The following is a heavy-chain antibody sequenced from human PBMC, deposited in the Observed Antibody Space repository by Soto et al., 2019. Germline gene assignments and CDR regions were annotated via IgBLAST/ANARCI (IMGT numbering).Heavy chain of an antibody. CDR1: GFTFGSYA. Sequence: PGGSLRLSCPPSGFTFGSYAMSWVRQPQGKGLEWVSAIGGSGGSTYSADSVKGRFTISRDNSKNTLYLQMNSLRAEDTAVYYCAKDARAGYSYGLNWFDPWGQGTLVTVSS. J-gene: IGHJ5*02. D-gene: IGHD5-18*01. CDR3: AKDARAGYSYGLNWFDP. V-gene: IGHV3-23*01. CDR2: IGGSGGST.